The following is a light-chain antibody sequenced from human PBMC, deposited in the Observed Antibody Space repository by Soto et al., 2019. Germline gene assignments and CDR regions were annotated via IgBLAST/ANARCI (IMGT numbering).Light chain of an antibody. CDR2: EVT. J-gene: IGLJ1*01. V-gene: IGLV2-14*01. CDR1: SSDIGIYKY. Sequence: QSVLTQPASVSGSPGQSIAISCTGSSSDIGIYKYVSWYQQHPGKVPKLIIYEVTNRPSGVSNRFSGSKSGNTASLTISGLQDEDEADYYCSSYTTRSTRVFGPGTKVTVL. CDR3: SSYTTRSTRV.